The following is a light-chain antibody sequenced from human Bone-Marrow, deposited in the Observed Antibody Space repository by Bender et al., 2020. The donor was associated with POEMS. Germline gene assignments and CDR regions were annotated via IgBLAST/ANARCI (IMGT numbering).Light chain of an antibody. CDR2: EDN. Sequence: SYVLTQQPSVSVAPGKTARITCGGTNIGSKSVHWYQQKSGQAPVLVVYEDNNRPSGVPDRFSGSKSGTSASLAITGLQAEDEGDYYCQSYDNSLGGWVFGGGTKLTVL. V-gene: IGLV3-21*03. CDR1: NIGSKS. CDR3: QSYDNSLGGWV. J-gene: IGLJ3*02.